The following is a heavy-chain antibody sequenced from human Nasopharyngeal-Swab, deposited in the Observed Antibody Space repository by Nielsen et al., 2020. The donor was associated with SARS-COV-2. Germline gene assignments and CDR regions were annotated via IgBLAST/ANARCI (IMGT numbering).Heavy chain of an antibody. V-gene: IGHV4-39*01. D-gene: IGHD6-13*01. CDR3: ARLDVSAAGRDY. J-gene: IGHJ4*02. Sequence: WIRQPPGKGLEWIGSIYYSGSTYYNPSLESRVTISVDTSKNQFSLKLSSVTAADTAVYYCARLDVSAAGRDYWGRGTLVTVSS. CDR2: IYYSGST.